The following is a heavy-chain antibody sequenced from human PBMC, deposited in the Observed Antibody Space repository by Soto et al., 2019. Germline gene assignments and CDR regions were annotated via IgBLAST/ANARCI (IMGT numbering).Heavy chain of an antibody. Sequence: ASVKVSCKASGYTFTGYYMHWVRQAPGQGLEWMRWINPNSGGTNYAQKFQGWVTMTRDTSISTAYMELSRLRSDDTAVYYCARGTRLRFLEWSYKKYNWFDPWGQGTLVTVSS. CDR3: ARGTRLRFLEWSYKKYNWFDP. CDR2: INPNSGGT. J-gene: IGHJ5*02. V-gene: IGHV1-2*04. CDR1: GYTFTGYY. D-gene: IGHD3-3*01.